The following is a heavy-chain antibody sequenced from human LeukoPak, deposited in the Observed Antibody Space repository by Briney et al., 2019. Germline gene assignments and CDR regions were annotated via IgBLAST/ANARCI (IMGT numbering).Heavy chain of an antibody. CDR1: GFTVTSYY. CDR2: IYSGGST. CDR3: ARGGGSYYRDDY. V-gene: IGHV3-53*01. J-gene: IGHJ4*02. Sequence: PGRSLRLSCAASGFTVTSYYMSWVRQAPGKGLEWVSVIYSGGSTYYADSVKGRFTISRDNSKNTLYLQMNSLRAEDTAVYYCARGGGSYYRDDYWGQGTLVTVSS. D-gene: IGHD1-26*01.